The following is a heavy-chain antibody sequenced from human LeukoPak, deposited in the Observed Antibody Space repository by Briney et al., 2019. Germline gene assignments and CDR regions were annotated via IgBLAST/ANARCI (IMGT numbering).Heavy chain of an antibody. J-gene: IGHJ6*02. CDR3: AKQHYDFWSGYYFVDQHYYYYGMDV. CDR1: GFTFSSYA. CDR2: ISGSGGST. Sequence: QAGGSLRLSCAASGFTFSSYAMSWVRQAPGKGLEWVSAISGSGGSTYYADSVKGRFTISRDNSKNTLYLQMNSLRAEDTAVYYCAKQHYDFWSGYYFVDQHYYYYGMDVWGQGTTVTVSS. V-gene: IGHV3-23*01. D-gene: IGHD3-3*01.